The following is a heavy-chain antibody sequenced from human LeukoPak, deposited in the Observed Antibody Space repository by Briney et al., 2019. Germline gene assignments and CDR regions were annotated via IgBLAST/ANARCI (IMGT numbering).Heavy chain of an antibody. J-gene: IGHJ4*02. Sequence: RESGPALVKPTQTLTLTCTFSGFSLSTSGMCVSWIRQPPGKALEWLARIDWDDDKYYSTSLKTRLTISKDTSKNQVVLTMTNMDPVDTATYYCARKQCPIIAAAGYYFDYWGQGTLVTVSS. CDR2: IDWDDDK. D-gene: IGHD6-13*01. V-gene: IGHV2-70*11. CDR1: GFSLSTSGMC. CDR3: ARKQCPIIAAAGYYFDY.